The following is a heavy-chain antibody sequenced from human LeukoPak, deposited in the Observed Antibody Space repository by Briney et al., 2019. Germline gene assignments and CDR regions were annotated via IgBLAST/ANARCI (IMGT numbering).Heavy chain of an antibody. V-gene: IGHV4-61*02. D-gene: IGHD6-6*01. CDR1: GGSISSGGYY. CDR3: ARLYSSASIGVHYFDY. CDR2: VFTSGST. Sequence: PSQTLSLTCTVSGGSISSGGYYWSWIWQPAGKGLEWIGRVFTSGSTNYNPSLKSRVTISMDKSKNQFSLKLSSVTAADTAVYYRARLYSSASIGVHYFDYWGQGALVTVSS. J-gene: IGHJ4*02.